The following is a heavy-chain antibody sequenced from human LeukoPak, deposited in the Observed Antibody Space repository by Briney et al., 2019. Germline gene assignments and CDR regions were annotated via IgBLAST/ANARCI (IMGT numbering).Heavy chain of an antibody. CDR3: ATGGYNYGPYGEDY. V-gene: IGHV3-21*01. CDR2: ISSSYTNI. D-gene: IGHD5-18*01. CDR1: GFTFSSYS. J-gene: IGHJ4*02. Sequence: GGSLRLSCAASGFTFSSYSMNWVRQAPGKGLEWVSSISSSYTNIYYADSVKGRFTISRDNAKNSLYLQMNSLRAEDTAVYYCATGGYNYGPYGEDYWGQGTLVTVSS.